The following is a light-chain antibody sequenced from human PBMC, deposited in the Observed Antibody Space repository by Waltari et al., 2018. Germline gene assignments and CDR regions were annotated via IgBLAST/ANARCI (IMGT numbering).Light chain of an antibody. CDR2: GNT. J-gene: IGLJ1*01. CDR1: SSNIGAGYD. CDR3: QSYDSSLSGYV. Sequence: QSVLTQPPSVSGAPGQRVTISCTGSSSNIGAGYDVHWYHQIPGKAPKLLIYGNTKRPSGVPDRFSGSKSGTSASRAITGLQAEDEADYYCQSYDSSLSGYVFGTWTKVTVL. V-gene: IGLV1-40*01.